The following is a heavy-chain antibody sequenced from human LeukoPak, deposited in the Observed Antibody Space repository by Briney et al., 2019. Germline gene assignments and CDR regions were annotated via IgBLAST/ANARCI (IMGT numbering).Heavy chain of an antibody. V-gene: IGHV3-23*01. Sequence: GGSLRLSCAASGFTFSSYAMSWVRQAPGKGLEWVSAISGSGGSTYYADSVKGRFTISRDNSKNTLYLQMNSLRAEDTAVYYCAKVRDGYNQIRNAFDIWGQGTMVTVSP. CDR3: AKVRDGYNQIRNAFDI. CDR1: GFTFSSYA. J-gene: IGHJ3*02. CDR2: ISGSGGST. D-gene: IGHD5-24*01.